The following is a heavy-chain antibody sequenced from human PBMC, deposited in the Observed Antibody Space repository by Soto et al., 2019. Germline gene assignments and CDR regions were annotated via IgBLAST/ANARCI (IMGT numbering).Heavy chain of an antibody. CDR3: ARDSSIAARPSAFDI. CDR2: INPSGGST. D-gene: IGHD6-6*01. Sequence: ASVKVSCKAPGYTFTSYYMHWVRQAPGQGLEWMGIINPSGGSTSYAQKFQGRVTMTRDTSTSTVYMELSSLRSEDTAVYYCARDSSIAARPSAFDIWGQGTMVTVSS. V-gene: IGHV1-46*01. J-gene: IGHJ3*02. CDR1: GYTFTSYY.